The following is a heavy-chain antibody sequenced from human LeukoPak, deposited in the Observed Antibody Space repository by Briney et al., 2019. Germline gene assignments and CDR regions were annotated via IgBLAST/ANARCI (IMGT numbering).Heavy chain of an antibody. CDR3: AKFSPRKYIPTMGGFYY. Sequence: GGSLRLSCAASGFTFSSYAMSWVRQAPGKGVEGVSAISGSGCITYYAHSVKRRFTISIDNSTHTLYLQMNSLMAEHTAVYYCAKFSPRKYIPTMGGFYYWGQGTLVTVSS. V-gene: IGHV3-23*01. J-gene: IGHJ4*02. CDR2: ISGSGCIT. CDR1: GFTFSSYA. D-gene: IGHD4/OR15-4a*01.